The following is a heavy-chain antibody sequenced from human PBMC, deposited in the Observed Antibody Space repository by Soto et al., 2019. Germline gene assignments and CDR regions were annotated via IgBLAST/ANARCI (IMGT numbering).Heavy chain of an antibody. J-gene: IGHJ4*02. CDR2: INHSGST. Sequence: SETLSLTCAVYGGSFSGYYWSWIRQPPGKGLEWIGEINHSGSTNYNPSLKSRVTISVDTSKNQFSLKLSSVTAADTAVYYCARVWRGFDYWGQGTLVTVSS. CDR3: ARVWRGFDY. D-gene: IGHD3-10*01. V-gene: IGHV4-34*01. CDR1: GGSFSGYY.